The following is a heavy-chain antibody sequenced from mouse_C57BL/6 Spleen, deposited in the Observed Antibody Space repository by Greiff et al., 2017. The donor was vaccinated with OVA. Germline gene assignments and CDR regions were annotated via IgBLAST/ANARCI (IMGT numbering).Heavy chain of an antibody. CDR3: ARAIYSNSPWFAY. Sequence: QVHVKQSGAELVKPGASVKISCKASGYAFSSYWMNWVKQRPGKGLEWIGQIYPGDGDTNYNGKFKGKATLTADKSSSTAYMQLSSLTSEDSAVYFCARAIYSNSPWFAYWGQGTLVTVSA. CDR1: GYAFSSYW. J-gene: IGHJ3*01. V-gene: IGHV1-80*01. D-gene: IGHD2-5*01. CDR2: IYPGDGDT.